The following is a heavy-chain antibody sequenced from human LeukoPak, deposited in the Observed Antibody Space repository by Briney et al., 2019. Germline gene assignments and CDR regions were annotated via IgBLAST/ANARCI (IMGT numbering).Heavy chain of an antibody. CDR2: IYYGGST. Sequence: SETLSLTRTVSGGSISSSSYYWGWIRQPPGKGLEWIGSIYYGGSTYYNPSLKSRVTISVDTFKNQFSLKLSSVTAADTAVYYCARDPVNYDSSGPLDYWGQGTLVTVSS. V-gene: IGHV4-39*07. CDR1: GGSISSSSYY. CDR3: ARDPVNYDSSGPLDY. D-gene: IGHD3-22*01. J-gene: IGHJ4*02.